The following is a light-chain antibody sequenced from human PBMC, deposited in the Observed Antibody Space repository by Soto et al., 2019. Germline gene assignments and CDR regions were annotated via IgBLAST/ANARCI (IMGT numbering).Light chain of an antibody. CDR1: SSDVGGYNY. CDR2: EVT. CDR3: SSYTSSSTLV. J-gene: IGLJ2*01. V-gene: IGLV2-14*01. Sequence: QSALTQPASVSGSPGQSITISCTGTSSDVGGYNYVSWYQQHPGKVPKLMIYEVTNRPSGISNRFSVSKSGNTASLTISGLQAEDEADYYCSSYTSSSTLVFGGGTQLTVL.